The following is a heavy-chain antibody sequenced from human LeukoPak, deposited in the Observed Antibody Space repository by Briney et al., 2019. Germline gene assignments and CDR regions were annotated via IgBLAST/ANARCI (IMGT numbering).Heavy chain of an antibody. CDR1: GFTFDDYA. Sequence: GGSLRLSCAASGFTFDDYAMHWVRQAPGKGLEWVSSISSGSSYIYYADSVKGRFTISRDNAKNSLHLQMHSLRAEDTAVYYCAREADRYGMDVWGQGTTVTVSS. V-gene: IGHV3-21*01. CDR2: ISSGSSYI. J-gene: IGHJ6*02. CDR3: AREADRYGMDV.